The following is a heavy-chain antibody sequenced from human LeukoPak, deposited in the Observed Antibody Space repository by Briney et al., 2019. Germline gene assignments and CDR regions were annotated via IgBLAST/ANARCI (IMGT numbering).Heavy chain of an antibody. CDR1: GFTFTSSA. Sequence: SVKVSCKASGFTFTSSAVQWVRQARGQRLEWIGWIVVGSGNTNYAQKFQERVTITRDMSTSTAYIELSSLRSEDTAVYYCAADRDGSGSYYNSWGQGTLVTVSS. D-gene: IGHD3-10*01. J-gene: IGHJ4*02. CDR2: IVVGSGNT. V-gene: IGHV1-58*01. CDR3: AADRDGSGSYYNS.